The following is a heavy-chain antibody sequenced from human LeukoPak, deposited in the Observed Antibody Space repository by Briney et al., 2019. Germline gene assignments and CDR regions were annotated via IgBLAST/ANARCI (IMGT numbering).Heavy chain of an antibody. J-gene: IGHJ4*02. CDR2: ISTYNGIT. Sequence: GASVKVSCKASGYTLISYGISWVRQAPGQGPEWMGWISTYNGITSYAQKLQGRVTLTTETSTSTVYMELRSLTSDDTAVYYCARHPGGGFDYWGQGTLVTVSS. CDR3: ARHPGGGFDY. D-gene: IGHD1-26*01. CDR1: GYTLISYG. V-gene: IGHV1-18*01.